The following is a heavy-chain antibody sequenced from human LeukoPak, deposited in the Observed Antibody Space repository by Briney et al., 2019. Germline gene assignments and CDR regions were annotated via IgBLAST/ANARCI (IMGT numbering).Heavy chain of an antibody. V-gene: IGHV3-23*01. J-gene: IGHJ4*02. CDR2: ITGRGENI. CDR3: ASSYGDYFDY. Sequence: PGGTLRLSCTASGFTFSSYGMNWVRQAPGKGLEWVSGITGRGENIYYAGSVKGRFTISRDNSKNSLYLQMNSLRAEDTAVYYCASSYGDYFDYWGQGTLVTVSS. CDR1: GFTFSSYG. D-gene: IGHD4-17*01.